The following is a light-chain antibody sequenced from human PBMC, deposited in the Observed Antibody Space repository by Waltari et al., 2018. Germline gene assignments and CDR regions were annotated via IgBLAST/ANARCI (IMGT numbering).Light chain of an antibody. CDR3: QQYGSSPWT. Sequence: EIVLTQSPGPLSLSPGDSATLSCRASQSASSSYLAWYQQKPGQAPRVLIHGASNRATGIPDRFSGSGSGTDFTLTISRLEPEDFAVYYCQQYGSSPWTFGQGTKVEIK. CDR1: QSASSSY. J-gene: IGKJ1*01. V-gene: IGKV3-20*01. CDR2: GAS.